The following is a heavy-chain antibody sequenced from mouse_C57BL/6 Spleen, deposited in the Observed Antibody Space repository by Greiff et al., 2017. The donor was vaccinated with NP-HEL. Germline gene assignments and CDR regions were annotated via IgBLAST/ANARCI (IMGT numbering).Heavy chain of an antibody. D-gene: IGHD1-1*01. Sequence: EVQLVESEGGLVQPGSSMKLSCTASGFTFSDYYMAWVRQVPEKGLEWVANINYDGSSTYYLDSLKSRFIISRDNAKNILYLQMSSLKSEDTATYYCAREGIYYYGSRWYFDVWGTGTTVTVSS. CDR1: GFTFSDYY. CDR3: AREGIYYYGSRWYFDV. V-gene: IGHV5-16*01. J-gene: IGHJ1*03. CDR2: INYDGSST.